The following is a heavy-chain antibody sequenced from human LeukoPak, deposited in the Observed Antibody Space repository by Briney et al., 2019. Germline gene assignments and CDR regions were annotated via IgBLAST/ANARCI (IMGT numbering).Heavy chain of an antibody. J-gene: IGHJ4*02. Sequence: GGSLRLSCAASGFTFSSYAMSWVRQAPGKGLEWVSAISGSGGSTYYADSVKGRFTISRDNSKNTLYLQMNSLRAEDTAVYYCAKSPWVVLTGYYTGYYFDYWGQGTLVTVSS. D-gene: IGHD3-9*01. V-gene: IGHV3-23*01. CDR1: GFTFSSYA. CDR2: ISGSGGST. CDR3: AKSPWVVLTGYYTGYYFDY.